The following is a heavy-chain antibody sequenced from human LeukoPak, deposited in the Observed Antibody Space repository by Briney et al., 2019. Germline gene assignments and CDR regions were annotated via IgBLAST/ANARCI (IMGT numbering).Heavy chain of an antibody. Sequence: GGSLRLSCAASGFTFSRYSMNWVRQAPGKGLEWVSYISSSSSTKYYADSVKGRFTISRDDAKNSLYLQMNSLRAEDTAMYYCARDYQYGSGSKFDYWGQGTLVTVSS. J-gene: IGHJ4*02. CDR3: ARDYQYGSGSKFDY. D-gene: IGHD3-10*01. V-gene: IGHV3-48*01. CDR2: ISSSSSTK. CDR1: GFTFSRYS.